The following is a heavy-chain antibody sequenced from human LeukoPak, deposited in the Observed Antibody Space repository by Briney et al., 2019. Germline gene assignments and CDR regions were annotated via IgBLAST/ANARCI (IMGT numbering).Heavy chain of an antibody. D-gene: IGHD3-10*02. Sequence: SETLSLTCTVSGDSISRYYWSWVRQPPGKGLEWIGYMYNSGSTKYNSSLKSRVTISVDTSKNQFSLRLSSVTAADTATYYCASTMSGRDYWGQGILVTVSS. CDR1: GDSISRYY. CDR2: MYNSGST. V-gene: IGHV4-59*01. CDR3: ASTMSGRDY. J-gene: IGHJ4*02.